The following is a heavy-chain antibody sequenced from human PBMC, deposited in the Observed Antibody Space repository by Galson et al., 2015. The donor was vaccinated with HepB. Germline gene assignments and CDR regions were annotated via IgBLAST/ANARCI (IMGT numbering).Heavy chain of an antibody. CDR2: FDPEDGET. J-gene: IGHJ6*03. D-gene: IGHD1-26*01. Sequence: SVKVSCQVSGYTLTELSMHWVRQAPGKGLEWMGGFDPEDGETIYAQKFQGRVTMTEDTSTDTAYMELSSLRSEDTAVYYCATGVVGATRDYMDVWGKGTTVTVSS. CDR1: GYTLTELS. CDR3: ATGVVGATRDYMDV. V-gene: IGHV1-24*01.